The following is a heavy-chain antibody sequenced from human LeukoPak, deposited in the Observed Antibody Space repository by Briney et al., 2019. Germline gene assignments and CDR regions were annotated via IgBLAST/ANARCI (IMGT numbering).Heavy chain of an antibody. V-gene: IGHV1-2*06. CDR2: FNPNSGGT. J-gene: IGHJ4*02. CDR3: ARYYDFWSGYYIFDY. Sequence: ASVKVSCKASGYTFTGYYMHWVRQAPGQGLEWMGRFNPNSGGTNYAQKFQGRVTMTRDTSISTAYMELSRLRSDDTAVYYCARYYDFWSGYYIFDYWGQGTLVTVSS. D-gene: IGHD3-3*01. CDR1: GYTFTGYY.